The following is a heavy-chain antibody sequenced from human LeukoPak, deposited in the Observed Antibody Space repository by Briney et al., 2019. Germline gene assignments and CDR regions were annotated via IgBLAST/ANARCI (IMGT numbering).Heavy chain of an antibody. V-gene: IGHV3-30*03. D-gene: IGHD3-3*01. CDR1: GFTFSSYG. Sequence: GGSLRLSCAASGFTFSSYGMHWVRQAPGKGLEWVAVISYDGSNKYYADSVKGRFTISRDNFKNTLYLQMNSLRAEDTAVYYCARDQTLHRFLEWLGQFDYWGQGTLVTVSS. CDR3: ARDQTLHRFLEWLGQFDY. CDR2: ISYDGSNK. J-gene: IGHJ4*02.